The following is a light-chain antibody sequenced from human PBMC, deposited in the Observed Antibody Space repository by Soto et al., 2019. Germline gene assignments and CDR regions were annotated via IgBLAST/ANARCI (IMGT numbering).Light chain of an antibody. J-gene: IGKJ1*01. Sequence: MVMPQSRATLSVSPGGGDTLSCTASQRVTSKLAWYQQKPGQAPRRLMYGASTRATDIPARFSGSGSGTDFPLTISSLQSEDFAVYYCQQYNNWPRTFGRGTKVEI. CDR3: QQYNNWPRT. CDR1: QRVTSK. V-gene: IGKV3-15*01. CDR2: GAS.